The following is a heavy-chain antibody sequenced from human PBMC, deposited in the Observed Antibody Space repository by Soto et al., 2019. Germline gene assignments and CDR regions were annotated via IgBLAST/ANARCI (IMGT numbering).Heavy chain of an antibody. CDR3: AEDLKAVAGSPAYYYYGMDV. CDR2: ISYDGSNK. Sequence: PGGSLRLSCAASGFTFSSYGMHWVRQAPGKGLEWVAVISYDGSNKYYADSVKGRFTISRDNSKNTPYLQMNSLRAEDTAVYYCAEDLKAVAGSPAYYYYGMDVWGQGTTVTVSS. CDR1: GFTFSSYG. J-gene: IGHJ6*02. D-gene: IGHD6-19*01. V-gene: IGHV3-30*18.